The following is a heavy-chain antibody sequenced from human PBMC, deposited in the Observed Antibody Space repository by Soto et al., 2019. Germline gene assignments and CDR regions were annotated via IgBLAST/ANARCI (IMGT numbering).Heavy chain of an antibody. Sequence: PGGSLRLSCAASGFTFSGDWMHWVRQAEGKGLVWVSRINMDGSSTNYADSVKGRFTISRDNAKNTLYLQMNSLRVDDTAVYYCARGPRGLYHHDYWGQGALVTVSS. J-gene: IGHJ4*02. D-gene: IGHD2-2*01. CDR1: GFTFSGDW. CDR3: ARGPRGLYHHDY. CDR2: INMDGSST. V-gene: IGHV3-74*01.